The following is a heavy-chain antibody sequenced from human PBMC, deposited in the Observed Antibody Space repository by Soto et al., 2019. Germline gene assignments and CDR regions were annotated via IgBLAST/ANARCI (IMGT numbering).Heavy chain of an antibody. Sequence: EVQLVESGGGLVQPGGSLRLSCAASGFTFSSYWMSWVRQTPGKGLEWVSNIKQGGGEKYYVDSVKGRFTISRDNAKNSLYLQMNNLRAEDTAVYYCARDKLVGATHFDYWGQGTLVTVSS. V-gene: IGHV3-7*05. J-gene: IGHJ4*02. CDR1: GFTFSSYW. D-gene: IGHD1-26*01. CDR3: ARDKLVGATHFDY. CDR2: IKQGGGEK.